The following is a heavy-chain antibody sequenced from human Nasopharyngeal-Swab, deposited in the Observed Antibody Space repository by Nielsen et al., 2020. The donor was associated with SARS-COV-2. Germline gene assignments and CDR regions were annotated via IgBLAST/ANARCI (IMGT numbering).Heavy chain of an antibody. J-gene: IGHJ6*02. CDR3: ARDIPLHYYGMDV. D-gene: IGHD2-21*01. CDR1: GFTFSSYS. CDR2: ISSSSSYI. V-gene: IGHV3-21*01. Sequence: GESLKISFAASGFTFSSYSMNWVRQAPGKGLEWVSSISSSSSYIYYADSVKGRFTISRDNAKNSLYLQMNSLRAEDTAVYYCARDIPLHYYGMDVWGQGTTVTVSS.